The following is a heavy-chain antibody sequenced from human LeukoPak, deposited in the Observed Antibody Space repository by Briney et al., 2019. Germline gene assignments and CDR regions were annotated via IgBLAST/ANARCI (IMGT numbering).Heavy chain of an antibody. CDR2: VKSDGSSI. Sequence: GGSLRLSCAASGFTFSSYWMHWVRHAPGKGLVWVSHVKSDGSSITYADSVKGRFTISRDNAKNTLYLQMNSLRAEDTAVYYCARGDPIGRYWGQGTLVTVSS. CDR1: GFTFSSYW. D-gene: IGHD1-26*01. V-gene: IGHV3-74*01. CDR3: ARGDPIGRY. J-gene: IGHJ4*02.